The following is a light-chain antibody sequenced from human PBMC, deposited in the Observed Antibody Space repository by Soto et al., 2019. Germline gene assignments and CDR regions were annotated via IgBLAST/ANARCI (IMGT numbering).Light chain of an antibody. CDR2: EVT. Sequence: QSALTQPPSASGSPGQSVTISCSGTSSDVGGYDYVSWYQQHPGKAPKLMIYEVTKRPSGVPGRFSGSKSGNTASLTVSGLQAEDEADYYCSSFAGSNTFDVVFGGGTKLTVL. V-gene: IGLV2-8*01. CDR3: SSFAGSNTFDVV. CDR1: SSDVGGYDY. J-gene: IGLJ2*01.